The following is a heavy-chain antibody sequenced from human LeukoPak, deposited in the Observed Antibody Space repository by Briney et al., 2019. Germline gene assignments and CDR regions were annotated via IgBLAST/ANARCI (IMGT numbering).Heavy chain of an antibody. J-gene: IGHJ4*02. CDR3: ARGGDILTGYYHDY. Sequence: SETLSLTCAVYGGSFSGYYWSWIRQPPGKGLEWIGEINHSGSTNYSPSLKSRVTISVDTCKNQFSLKLSSVTAADTAVYYCARGGDILTGYYHDYWGQGTLVTVSS. V-gene: IGHV4-34*01. CDR1: GGSFSGYY. CDR2: INHSGST. D-gene: IGHD3-9*01.